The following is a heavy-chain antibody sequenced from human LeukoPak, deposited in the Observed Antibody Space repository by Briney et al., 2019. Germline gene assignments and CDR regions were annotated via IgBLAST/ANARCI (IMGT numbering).Heavy chain of an antibody. V-gene: IGHV3-30*02. Sequence: PGGSLRLSCAASGFTFSSYGMHWVRQAPGKGLEWVAFIRYDGSNKYYADSVKGRFTIFRDNSKNTLYLQMNSLRAEDMAVYYCAKDRTSIFGVVIPFDYWGQGTLVTVSS. D-gene: IGHD3-3*01. CDR3: AKDRTSIFGVVIPFDY. CDR1: GFTFSSYG. J-gene: IGHJ4*02. CDR2: IRYDGSNK.